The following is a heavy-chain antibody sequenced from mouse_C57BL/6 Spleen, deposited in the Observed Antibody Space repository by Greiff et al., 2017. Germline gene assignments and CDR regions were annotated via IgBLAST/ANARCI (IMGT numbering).Heavy chain of an antibody. CDR1: GYTFTDYE. J-gene: IGHJ2*01. CDR3: TRLDYYGSSYEAGYFDY. D-gene: IGHD1-1*01. CDR2: IDPETGGT. V-gene: IGHV1-15*01. Sequence: VQRVESGAELVRPGASVTLSCKASGYTFTDYEMHWVKQTPVHGLEWIGAIDPETGGTAYNQKFKGKAILTADKSSSTAYMELRSLTSEDSAVYYCTRLDYYGSSYEAGYFDYWGQGTTLTVSS.